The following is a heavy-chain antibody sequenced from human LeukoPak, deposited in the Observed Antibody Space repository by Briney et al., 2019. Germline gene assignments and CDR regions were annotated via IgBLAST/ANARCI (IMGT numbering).Heavy chain of an antibody. CDR1: GFTFSSYA. J-gene: IGHJ1*01. D-gene: IGHD1-26*01. CDR3: AKKVVVGATSPYSDFQD. Sequence: GGSLRLSCVASGFTFSSYAMSWVRQAPGKGLEWVPAISGSGVTTHYAGSVKGRFSIPRDNSKNTLYLQMNSLRAEDTALYYCAKKVVVGATSPYSDFQDWGQGTLVTVSS. CDR2: ISGSGVTT. V-gene: IGHV3-23*01.